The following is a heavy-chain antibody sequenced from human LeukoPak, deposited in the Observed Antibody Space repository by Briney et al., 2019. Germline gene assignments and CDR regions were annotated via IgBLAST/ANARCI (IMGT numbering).Heavy chain of an antibody. CDR3: AKDTGYCGGDCYSY. CDR1: GFAFSNYA. J-gene: IGHJ4*02. D-gene: IGHD2-21*02. CDR2: ISGSAGGT. Sequence: GGSLRLSCAASGFAFSNYAMNWVRQAPGRGLEWVSLISGSAGGTYYADSVKGRFTISRDNSKNTLYLQMNSLRAEDTAIYYCAKDTGYCGGDCYSYWGQGTLVTGSS. V-gene: IGHV3-23*01.